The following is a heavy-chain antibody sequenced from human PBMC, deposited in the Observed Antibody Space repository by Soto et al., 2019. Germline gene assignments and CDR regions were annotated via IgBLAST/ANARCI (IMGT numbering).Heavy chain of an antibody. CDR3: AKDPTPFGTRARYFDY. CDR2: ISYDGSNK. V-gene: IGHV3-30*18. J-gene: IGHJ4*02. Sequence: PGGSLRLSCAASGFTFSSYGMHWVRQAPGKGLEWVAVISYDGSNKYYADSVKGRFTISRDNSKNTLYLQMNSLRAEDTAVYYCAKDPTPFGTRARYFDYWGQGTLVTVSS. D-gene: IGHD3-10*01. CDR1: GFTFSSYG.